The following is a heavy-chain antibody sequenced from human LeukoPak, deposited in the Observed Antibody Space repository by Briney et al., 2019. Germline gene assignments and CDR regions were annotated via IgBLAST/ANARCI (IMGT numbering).Heavy chain of an antibody. CDR1: GYTFTSYY. J-gene: IGHJ3*02. CDR3: ARVYYDSSGYYPKHAFDI. CDR2: INPSGGST. D-gene: IGHD3-22*01. V-gene: IGHV1-46*03. Sequence: ASVKVSCKASGYTFTSYYMHWVRRAPGQGLEWMGIINPSGGSTSHAQKFQGRVTMTRDTSTSTVYMELSSLRSEDTAVYYCARVYYDSSGYYPKHAFDIWGQGTMVTVSS.